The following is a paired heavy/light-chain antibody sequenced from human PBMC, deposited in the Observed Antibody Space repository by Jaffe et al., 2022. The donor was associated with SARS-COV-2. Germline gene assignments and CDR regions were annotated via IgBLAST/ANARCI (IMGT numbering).Heavy chain of an antibody. V-gene: IGHV5-51*01. J-gene: IGHJ4*02. Sequence: EVQLVQSGAEVKKAGESLKISCKGSGFSFTSYWIGWVRQMPGKGLEFMGIIYPGDSDTRYSPSFQGQATISADKSISTAYLQWSSLKSSDSAMYFCARLSTNGWSYWGQGTLVTVSS. CDR2: IYPGDSDT. CDR1: GFSFTSYW. D-gene: IGHD6-19*01. CDR3: ARLSTNGWSY.
Light chain of an antibody. J-gene: IGLJ3*02. CDR1: ASPKQY. V-gene: IGLV3-25*03. CDR2: KDS. Sequence: SYELTQPPSVSVSPGQTARITCSADASPKQYVYWFQQKPGQAPVPVMYKDSERPSGIPERFSGSNSGTMVTLTISGVQAEDEANYYCQSADSSGNWVFGGGTKLTVL. CDR3: QSADSSGNWV.